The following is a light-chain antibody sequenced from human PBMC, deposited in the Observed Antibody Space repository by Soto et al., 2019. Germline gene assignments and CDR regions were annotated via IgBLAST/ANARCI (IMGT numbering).Light chain of an antibody. CDR3: QQYNNWPGT. V-gene: IGKV3-15*01. J-gene: IGKJ1*01. Sequence: MTQSPSTLSASVGDRVTLSCMASQSVSGNLAWYQLKPGQAPRLLISGASARATGFPARFSGSGSGTEFTLTISSLQSEDFAVYYCQQYNNWPGTFGQGTKVDIK. CDR1: QSVSGN. CDR2: GAS.